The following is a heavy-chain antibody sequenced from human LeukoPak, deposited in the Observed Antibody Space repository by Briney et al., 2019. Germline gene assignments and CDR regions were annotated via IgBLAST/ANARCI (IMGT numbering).Heavy chain of an antibody. CDR1: GFIFTDYG. CDR2: IRYDEKN. Sequence: GGSLRLSCAASGFIFTDYGMHWVRQAPGKGLDWVAFIRYDEKNYYADSVKGRFTISRDNAKNSLYLQMNSLRAEDTAVYYCARDNYYDSSGYYLDAFDIWGQGTMVTVSS. CDR3: ARDNYYDSSGYYLDAFDI. J-gene: IGHJ3*02. D-gene: IGHD3-22*01. V-gene: IGHV3-30*02.